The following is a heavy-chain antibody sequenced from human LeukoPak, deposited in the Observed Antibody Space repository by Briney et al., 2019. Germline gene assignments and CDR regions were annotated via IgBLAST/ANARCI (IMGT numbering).Heavy chain of an antibody. V-gene: IGHV3-74*01. D-gene: IGHD2-2*01. J-gene: IGHJ5*02. CDR3: ARDRDIVVVPAAIDP. Sequence: GGSLRLSCAASGFTFSSYWMNWVRQAPGKGLVWVSRIASDGSSTTYADSVKGRFSISRDNAKNTLYLQMNSLRAEDTAVYYCARDRDIVVVPAAIDPWGQGTLVTVSS. CDR1: GFTFSSYW. CDR2: IASDGSST.